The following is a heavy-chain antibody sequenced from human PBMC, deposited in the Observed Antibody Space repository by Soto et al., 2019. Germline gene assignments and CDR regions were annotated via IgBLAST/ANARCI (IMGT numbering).Heavy chain of an antibody. Sequence: QVTLKESGLVLVKPTETLTLTCTVSGFSLSNARMGVSWIRQPPGKALEWLAHIFSNDEKSYSPALKSRLTISKDTSKSQVVLTMTNMDPVDTATYCCARILPGSYYGMDVWGQGTTVTVSS. CDR3: ARILPGSYYGMDV. J-gene: IGHJ6*02. CDR1: GFSLSNARMG. V-gene: IGHV2-26*01. CDR2: IFSNDEK.